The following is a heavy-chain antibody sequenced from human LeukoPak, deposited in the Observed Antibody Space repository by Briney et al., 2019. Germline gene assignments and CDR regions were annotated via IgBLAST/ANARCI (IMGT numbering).Heavy chain of an antibody. CDR3: ARGPIPLWIHNAMDV. J-gene: IGHJ6*02. V-gene: IGHV3-49*04. D-gene: IGHD5-18*01. Sequence: PGGSLRLSCAGSGFTFRDHAMSWVRQAPGKGLEWVGFIRSKAYRGTTEYAASVKGRFTISRDDSASIAYLQMNSLRTEDTAVYYCARGPIPLWIHNAMDVWGQGTTVTVSS. CDR2: IRSKAYRGTT. CDR1: GFTFRDHA.